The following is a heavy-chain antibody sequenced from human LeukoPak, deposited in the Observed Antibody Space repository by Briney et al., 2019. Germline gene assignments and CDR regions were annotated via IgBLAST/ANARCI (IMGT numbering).Heavy chain of an antibody. CDR2: IYSGGST. Sequence: GGSLRLSCVASGFTVNSNYMSWVRQAPGKGPEWVSVIYSGGSTYYAHSVKGRFTISRDNSKNTLYLQMNSLRAEDTAVYYCAREHPQWEHPPNDYWGQGTLVTVSS. CDR1: GFTVNSNY. D-gene: IGHD1-26*01. CDR3: AREHPQWEHPPNDY. J-gene: IGHJ4*02. V-gene: IGHV3-66*01.